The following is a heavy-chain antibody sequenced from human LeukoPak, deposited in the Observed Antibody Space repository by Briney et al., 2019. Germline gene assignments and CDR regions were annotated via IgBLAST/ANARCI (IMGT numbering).Heavy chain of an antibody. CDR3: ARDTDYYDSSDAFDI. CDR1: GYTFTSYG. D-gene: IGHD3-22*01. J-gene: IGHJ3*02. Sequence: ASVKVSCKASGYTFTSYGISWVRQAPGQGLEWMGWISAYNGNTNYAQKLQGRVTMTTDTSTSTAYMELRSLRSDDTAVYYCARDTDYYDSSDAFDIWGQGTMVTVFS. V-gene: IGHV1-18*01. CDR2: ISAYNGNT.